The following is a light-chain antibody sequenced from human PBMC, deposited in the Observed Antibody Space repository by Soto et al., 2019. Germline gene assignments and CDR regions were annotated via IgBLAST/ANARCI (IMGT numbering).Light chain of an antibody. J-gene: IGLJ3*02. CDR3: AAWDDSLKTVV. V-gene: IGLV1-44*01. CDR2: SFN. CDR1: SSNIGRTS. Sequence: QSVLTQPPSASGTPGQRVTISCSGDSSNIGRTSVDWYQHVAGRAPKLLISSFNQRPSGVPGRCSGSKSGTSAALAISGLQSEDEADYYCAAWDDSLKTVVFGGGTKLTVL.